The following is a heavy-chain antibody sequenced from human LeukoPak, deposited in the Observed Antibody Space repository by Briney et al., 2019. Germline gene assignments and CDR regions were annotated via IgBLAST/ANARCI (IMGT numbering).Heavy chain of an antibody. Sequence: PGGSLRLSCAASGFTFSSYWMHWVRQAPGKGPVWVSRINSDGSSTSYADSVKGRFTISRDNAKNTLYLQMNSLRAEDTAVYYCARAATYNWNDVNYWGQGTLVTVSS. D-gene: IGHD1-20*01. CDR2: INSDGSST. V-gene: IGHV3-74*01. CDR3: ARAATYNWNDVNY. CDR1: GFTFSSYW. J-gene: IGHJ4*02.